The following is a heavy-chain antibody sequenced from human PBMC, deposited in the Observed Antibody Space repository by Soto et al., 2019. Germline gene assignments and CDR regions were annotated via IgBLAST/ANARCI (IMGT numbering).Heavy chain of an antibody. CDR1: GDTFNNYA. Sequence: QVLLVQSGAEVKKPGSSVTVSCKTSGDTFNNYAISWVRQAPGQGFEWMGGISPTFGSPAYAQKFQGRLTITADDSTFTAYMSLTSLRSEDTALYYCARATLYNYGHLGFWGQGTLVTVSS. J-gene: IGHJ4*02. CDR3: ARATLYNYGHLGF. D-gene: IGHD5-18*01. V-gene: IGHV1-69*01. CDR2: ISPTFGSP.